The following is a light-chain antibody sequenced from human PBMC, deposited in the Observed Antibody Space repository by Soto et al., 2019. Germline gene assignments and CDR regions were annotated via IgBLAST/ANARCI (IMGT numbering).Light chain of an antibody. CDR3: QHYDDSPT. Sequence: VLTQSPATLSLSVGERATLSCRASRSVTNTYLSWYQHKPGQAPRLLLYATSTRAAAIPDRFSGSGSGTDFTLTIQSLEPEDVAVHYCQHYDDSPTFGRGTKVEI. CDR2: ATS. J-gene: IGKJ4*02. V-gene: IGKV3-20*01. CDR1: RSVTNTY.